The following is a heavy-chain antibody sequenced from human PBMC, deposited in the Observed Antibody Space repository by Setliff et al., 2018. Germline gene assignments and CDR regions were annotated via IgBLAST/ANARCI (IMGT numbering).Heavy chain of an antibody. Sequence: ASVKVSCKASGYTFTSYGISWVRQAPGQGLEWMGWINPNNGKTNYAQKIQGRVTMTTDTSTSTAYMDLRSLRSDDTAMYYCARDQFRKSGGLYSWGQGTLVTV. CDR2: INPNNGKT. V-gene: IGHV1-18*01. CDR3: ARDQFRKSGGLYS. CDR1: GYTFTSYG. J-gene: IGHJ5*02. D-gene: IGHD2-15*01.